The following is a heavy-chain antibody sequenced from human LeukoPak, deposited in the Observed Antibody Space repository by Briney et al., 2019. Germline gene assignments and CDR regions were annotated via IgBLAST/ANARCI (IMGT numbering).Heavy chain of an antibody. CDR2: ISYRGST. CDR1: GGSINSGADY. CDR3: PRYCNGGNCFYYTAMDV. Sequence: PSETLSLTCTVSGGSINSGADYWSWIRQPPGKGLEWIGYISYRGSTYYNPSLKSRATVSVDTSRSQFSLKLRSVTAADTAVYYCPRYCNGGNCFYYTAMDVWAPGTAVTVPS. J-gene: IGHJ6*02. V-gene: IGHV4-31*03. D-gene: IGHD2-15*01.